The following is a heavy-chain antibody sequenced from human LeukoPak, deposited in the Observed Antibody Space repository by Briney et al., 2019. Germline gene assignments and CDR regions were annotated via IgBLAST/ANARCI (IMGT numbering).Heavy chain of an antibody. CDR3: ARYGGWNDVRY. D-gene: IGHD1-1*01. CDR1: GFTFSSYE. CDR2: ISSSGSTI. V-gene: IGHV3-48*03. Sequence: GGSLRLSCTASGFTFSSYEMNWVRQAPGMGLEWVSYISSSGSTIYYADSVKGRFTISRDNAKNSLYLQMNSLRVEDTAVYYCARYGGWNDVRYWGQGTLVTVSS. J-gene: IGHJ4*02.